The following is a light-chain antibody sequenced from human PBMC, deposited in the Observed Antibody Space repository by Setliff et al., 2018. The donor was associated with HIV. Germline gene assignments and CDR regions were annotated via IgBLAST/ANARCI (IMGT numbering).Light chain of an antibody. CDR3: QSYDSSLSDSYV. CDR1: SSDVGSYNL. J-gene: IGLJ1*01. Sequence: QSVLTQPASVSGSPGQSITISCTGTSSDVGSYNLVSWYQQHPGKAPKLMIYEVSKRPSGVSNRFSGSKSGNTASLTISGLQAEDEADYYCQSYDSSLSDSYVFGTGTKVTVL. V-gene: IGLV2-23*02. CDR2: EVS.